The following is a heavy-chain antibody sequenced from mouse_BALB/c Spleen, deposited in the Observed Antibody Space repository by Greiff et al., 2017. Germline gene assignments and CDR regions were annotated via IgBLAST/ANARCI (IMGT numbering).Heavy chain of an antibody. D-gene: IGHD2-1*01. CDR1: GYSITSGYY. Sequence: EVQLQESGPGLVKPSQSLSLTCSVTGYSITSGYYWNWIRQFPGNKLEWMGYISYDGSNNYNPSLKNRISITRDTSKNQFFLKLNSVTTEDTATYYCAVYGNYGKFAYWGQGTLVTVSA. V-gene: IGHV3-6*02. CDR2: ISYDGSN. J-gene: IGHJ3*01. CDR3: AVYGNYGKFAY.